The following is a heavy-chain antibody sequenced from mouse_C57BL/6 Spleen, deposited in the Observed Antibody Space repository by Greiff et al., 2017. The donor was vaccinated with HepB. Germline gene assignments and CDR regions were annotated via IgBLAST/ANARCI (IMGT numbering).Heavy chain of an antibody. Sequence: VQLKESGAELARPGASVKLSCKASGYTFTSYGISWVKQRTGQGLEWIGEIYPRSGNTYYNEKFKGKATLTADKSSSTAYMELRSLTSEDSAVYFCARRNYGRRAMDYWGQGTSVTVSS. CDR2: IYPRSGNT. CDR1: GYTFTSYG. D-gene: IGHD1-2*01. CDR3: ARRNYGRRAMDY. V-gene: IGHV1-81*01. J-gene: IGHJ4*01.